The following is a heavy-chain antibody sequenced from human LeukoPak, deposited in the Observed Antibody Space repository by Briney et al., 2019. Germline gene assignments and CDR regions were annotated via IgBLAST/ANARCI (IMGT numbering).Heavy chain of an antibody. V-gene: IGHV3-49*04. Sequence: PGGSLRLSCTASGFTFGDYAMSWVRQAPGKGLEWVGFIRSKAYGGTTEYAASVKGRFTISRDDSISIAYLQMNSLKTEDTAVYYCTRDSGEGGGFDYWGQGTLVTVSS. J-gene: IGHJ4*02. CDR2: IRSKAYGGTT. D-gene: IGHD3-16*01. CDR3: TRDSGEGGGFDY. CDR1: GFTFGDYA.